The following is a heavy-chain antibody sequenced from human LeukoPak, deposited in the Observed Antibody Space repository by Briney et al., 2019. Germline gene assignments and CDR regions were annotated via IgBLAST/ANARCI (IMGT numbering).Heavy chain of an antibody. CDR2: INHSGSA. CDR1: GGSFSGYY. V-gene: IGHV4-34*01. J-gene: IGHJ4*02. D-gene: IGHD1-26*01. Sequence: SETLSLTCAVYGGSFSGYYWSWIRQPPGEGLEWIGEINHSGSANYNPSLKSRVTISVDTSKNQFSLKLSSVTAADTAVYYCARKRGSYVFDYWGQGTLVTVSS. CDR3: ARKRGSYVFDY.